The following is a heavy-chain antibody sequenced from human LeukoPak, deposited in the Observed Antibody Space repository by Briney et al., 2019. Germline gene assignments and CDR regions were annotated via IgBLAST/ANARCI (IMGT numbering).Heavy chain of an antibody. Sequence: GGSLRPSCAASGFTFSSYAMSWVRQAPGKGLEWVSAIRASGGSTFYADSVRGRFTISRDNSKNTLDLQMNNLRAEDTAVYYCASSSSGWYNFDYWGQGTLVTVSS. CDR2: IRASGGST. CDR1: GFTFSSYA. V-gene: IGHV3-23*01. J-gene: IGHJ4*02. D-gene: IGHD6-19*01. CDR3: ASSSSGWYNFDY.